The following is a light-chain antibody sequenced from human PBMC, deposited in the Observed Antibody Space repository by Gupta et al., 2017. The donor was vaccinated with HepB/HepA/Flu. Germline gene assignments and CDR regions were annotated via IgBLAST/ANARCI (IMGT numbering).Light chain of an antibody. CDR2: AAS. CDR1: QGIRND. J-gene: IGKJ1*01. Sequence: DIQMTQSRSSLSASVGDRVTITCRASQGIRNDLAWYQQKPGKAPKRLIYAASSLQSGVASRFSGSGSGTEFTLTISSLQPEDFGTYFCLQHRSYPHTFGQGTKVEIK. CDR3: LQHRSYPHT. V-gene: IGKV1-17*01.